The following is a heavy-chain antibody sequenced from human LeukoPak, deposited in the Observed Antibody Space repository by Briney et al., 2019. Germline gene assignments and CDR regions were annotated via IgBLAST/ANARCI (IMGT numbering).Heavy chain of an antibody. J-gene: IGHJ5*02. CDR3: ARVVDCSGGSCYAPWFDP. CDR1: GGSISSYY. CDR2: IYYSGST. Sequence: PSETLSLTCTVSGGSISSYYWSWIRQPPGKGLEWIGYIYYSGSTNYNPSLKSRVTISVDTSKNQFSLKLSSVTAADTAVYYCARVVDCSGGSCYAPWFDPWGQGTLVTVSS. V-gene: IGHV4-59*01. D-gene: IGHD2-15*01.